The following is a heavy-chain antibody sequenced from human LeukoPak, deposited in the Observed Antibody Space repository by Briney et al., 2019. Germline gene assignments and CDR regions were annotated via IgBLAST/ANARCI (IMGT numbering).Heavy chain of an antibody. CDR3: ARVPHPDDYVWGSYRSPFDY. J-gene: IGHJ4*02. CDR1: GGTFSSYA. D-gene: IGHD3-16*02. V-gene: IGHV1-69*13. Sequence: SVKVSCKASGGTFSSYAISWVRQAPGQGLEWMGGIIPIFGTANYAQKFQGRVTITADESTSPAYMELSSLRSEDTAVYYCARVPHPDDYVWGSYRSPFDYWGQGTLVTVSS. CDR2: IIPIFGTA.